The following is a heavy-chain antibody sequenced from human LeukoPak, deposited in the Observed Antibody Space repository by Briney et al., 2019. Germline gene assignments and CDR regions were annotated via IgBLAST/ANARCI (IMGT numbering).Heavy chain of an antibody. CDR1: GGSISSYY. CDR3: AREVAAAGTGFDP. CDR2: IYYSGST. J-gene: IGHJ5*02. V-gene: IGHV4-59*01. Sequence: SETLSLTCTVSGGSISSYYWSWIRQPPGKGLEWIGYIYYSGSTNYNPYLKSRVTISVDTSKNQFSLKLSSVTAADTAVYYCAREVAAAGTGFDPWGQGTLVTVSS. D-gene: IGHD6-13*01.